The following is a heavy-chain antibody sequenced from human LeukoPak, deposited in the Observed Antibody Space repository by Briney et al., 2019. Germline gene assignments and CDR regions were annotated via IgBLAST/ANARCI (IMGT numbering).Heavy chain of an antibody. Sequence: GGSLRLSCAASGFTFSSYAMSWVRQAPGKGLEWVSAISGSGVSTYYADSVKGRFTISRDNSKNTLYLQMNSLRAEDTAVYYCANPVGTGTTTGDWGQGTLVTVSS. D-gene: IGHD1-1*01. CDR1: GFTFSSYA. J-gene: IGHJ4*02. V-gene: IGHV3-23*01. CDR3: ANPVGTGTTTGD. CDR2: ISGSGVST.